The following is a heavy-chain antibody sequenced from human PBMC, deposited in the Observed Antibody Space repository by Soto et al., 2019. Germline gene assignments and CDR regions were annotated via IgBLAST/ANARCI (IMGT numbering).Heavy chain of an antibody. J-gene: IGHJ4*02. Sequence: QVQLVESGGGVVQPGRSLRLSCAASGFTFSSYAMHWVRQAPGKGLEWVVVISYDGSNKYYADSVKGRFTISRDNSKNTLYLQMNSLRAEDTAVYYCARLMWRSSGYFGYWGQGTLVTVSS. V-gene: IGHV3-30-3*01. CDR3: ARLMWRSSGYFGY. CDR2: ISYDGSNK. D-gene: IGHD3-22*01. CDR1: GFTFSSYA.